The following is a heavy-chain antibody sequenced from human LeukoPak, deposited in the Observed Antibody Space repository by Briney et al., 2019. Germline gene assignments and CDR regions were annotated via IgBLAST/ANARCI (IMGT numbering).Heavy chain of an antibody. CDR1: GFTFSSYS. D-gene: IGHD3-22*01. V-gene: IGHV3-21*01. Sequence: GGSLRLSCAASGFTFSSYSMNWVRQAPGKGPEWVSSISSSSSYIYYADSVKGRFTISRDNAKNSLYLQMNSLRAEDTAVYYCARVGYYYDSSGYFDYWGQGTLVTVSS. CDR2: ISSSSSYI. CDR3: ARVGYYYDSSGYFDY. J-gene: IGHJ4*02.